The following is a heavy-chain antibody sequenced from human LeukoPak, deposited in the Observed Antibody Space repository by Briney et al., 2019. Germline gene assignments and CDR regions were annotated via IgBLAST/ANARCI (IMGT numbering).Heavy chain of an antibody. CDR2: IYYSGRT. D-gene: IGHD6-13*01. V-gene: IGHV4-59*01. Sequence: SETLSLTCTVSGGSISTYYWSWIRQPPGKGLEWIGYIYYSGRTNYNPSLKSRGTISLDTSKTQFSLKLSSVTAADTAVYYCAKDPYSSSWTGAFDIWGQGTMVTVSS. CDR1: GGSISTYY. CDR3: AKDPYSSSWTGAFDI. J-gene: IGHJ3*02.